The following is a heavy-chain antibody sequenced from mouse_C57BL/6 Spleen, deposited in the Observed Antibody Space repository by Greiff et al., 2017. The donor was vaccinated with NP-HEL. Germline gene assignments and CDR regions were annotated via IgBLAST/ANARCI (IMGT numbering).Heavy chain of an antibody. V-gene: IGHV1-39*01. CDR2: IDPNYGTT. D-gene: IGHD2-1*01. J-gene: IGHJ1*03. Sequence: LVESGPELVKPGASVKISCKASGYSFTDYNMNWVKQSNGKSLEWIGVIDPNYGTTSYNQKFKGKATLTVDQSSSTAYMQLNSLTSEDSAVYYCARPGYNGNYGYFDVWGTGTTVTVSS. CDR3: ARPGYNGNYGYFDV. CDR1: GYSFTDYN.